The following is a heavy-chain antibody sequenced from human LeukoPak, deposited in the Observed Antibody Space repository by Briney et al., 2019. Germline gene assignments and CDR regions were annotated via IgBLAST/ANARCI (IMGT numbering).Heavy chain of an antibody. D-gene: IGHD2-15*01. CDR3: VRSKSGAYGWFDP. V-gene: IGHV4-59*01. Sequence: PSETLSLTCTVSGGSISGYFWTWIRKPPGKGQEWIGYIYYTGNTNYNPSLKSRVTISIDTSKNQFSLNVNSVTAADTAVYYCVRSKSGAYGWFDPWGPGTLVTVSS. J-gene: IGHJ5*02. CDR1: GGSISGYF. CDR2: IYYTGNT.